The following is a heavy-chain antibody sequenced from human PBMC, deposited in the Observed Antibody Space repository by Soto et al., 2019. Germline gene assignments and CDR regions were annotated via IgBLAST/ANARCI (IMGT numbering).Heavy chain of an antibody. Sequence: QVQLQESGPGLVKPSETLSLTCTVSGGSVSSGSYYWSWIRQPPGKGLEWIGYIYYSGSTNYNPSLKSRVTISVDTSKNQFSLKLSSVTAADTAVYYCARDRKETTLYYYDSSGSTPYYGMDVWGQGTTVTVSS. CDR3: ARDRKETTLYYYDSSGSTPYYGMDV. J-gene: IGHJ6*02. CDR2: IYYSGST. D-gene: IGHD3-22*01. CDR1: GGSVSSGSYY. V-gene: IGHV4-61*01.